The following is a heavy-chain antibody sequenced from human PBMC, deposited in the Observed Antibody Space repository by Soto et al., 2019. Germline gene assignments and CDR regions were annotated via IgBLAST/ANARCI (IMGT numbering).Heavy chain of an antibody. J-gene: IGHJ6*04. CDR1: GCTFSNAW. V-gene: IGHV3-15*01. Sequence: EVQLVESGGGLVKPGGSLRLSCAASGCTFSNAWMSGFRQAPGKGLEWVGRIKSKTDGGTTDYAAPVKGRFTISRDDSKNTLYLQMNSLKTEDTAVYYCTTDQDILTGYSVWGKGTTVTVSS. CDR3: TTDQDILTGYSV. D-gene: IGHD3-9*01. CDR2: IKSKTDGGTT.